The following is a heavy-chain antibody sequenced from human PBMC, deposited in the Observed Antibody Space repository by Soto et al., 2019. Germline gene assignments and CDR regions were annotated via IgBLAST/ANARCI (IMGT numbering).Heavy chain of an antibody. V-gene: IGHV3-23*01. CDR2: ISGNNEYI. CDR1: GFTFSSSV. D-gene: IGHD2-2*01. Sequence: DVQLLESGGGLVQPGRSLRLSCAASGFTFSSSVMHWIRQAPGKGLEWVSGISGNNEYIKYADSVKGRFTISRDNFKNTLFLQMNSLRVEDTALYYCATGRYCSSAACLAAEWGQGTLITVSS. J-gene: IGHJ4*02. CDR3: ATGRYCSSAACLAAE.